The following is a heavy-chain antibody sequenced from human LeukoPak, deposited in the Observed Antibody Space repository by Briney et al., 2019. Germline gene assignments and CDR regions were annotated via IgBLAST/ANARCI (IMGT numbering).Heavy chain of an antibody. Sequence: SETLSLTCTVSGGSISSSSYYWGWIRQPPGKGLEWIGSIYYSGSTYYNPSLKSRVTISVDTSKNQFSLKLTSVTAADTAVYYWAGLYPPATRVGYWGQGNLVTGSS. D-gene: IGHD5-24*01. CDR1: GGSISSSSYY. V-gene: IGHV4-39*01. J-gene: IGHJ4*03. CDR3: AGLYPPATRVGY. CDR2: IYYSGST.